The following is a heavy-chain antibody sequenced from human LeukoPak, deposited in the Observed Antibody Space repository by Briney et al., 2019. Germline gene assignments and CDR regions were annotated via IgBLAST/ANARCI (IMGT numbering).Heavy chain of an antibody. CDR3: ATYWQGYSYGSWVD. CDR1: GASMSIFS. J-gene: IGHJ4*02. D-gene: IGHD5-18*01. CDR2: MFYTGSG. Sequence: SETLSLTCSVAGASMSIFSCNWVRQPPGKGLEWIGYMFYTGSGKYNPSLKSRVTISVDTSKRQISLELTSKPSSITAADKCATYWQGYSYGSWVDWGQGTLVTVSS. V-gene: IGHV4-59*01.